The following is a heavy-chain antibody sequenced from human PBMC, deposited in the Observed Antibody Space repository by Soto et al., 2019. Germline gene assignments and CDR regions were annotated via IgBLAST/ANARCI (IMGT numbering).Heavy chain of an antibody. CDR1: GFTFSNYA. CDR3: AKARPSGGYYYVKAFDV. D-gene: IGHD3-22*01. CDR2: VSSTGTSP. V-gene: IGHV3-23*01. Sequence: GGSLRLSCSASGFTFSNYAMSWVRQSPGKGLEWVSGVSSTGTSPYYAGSVQGRFTSCRDNSKNMFYLQMKSLRAEDTAIYYCAKARPSGGYYYVKAFDVGGQWTRVTVS. J-gene: IGHJ3*01.